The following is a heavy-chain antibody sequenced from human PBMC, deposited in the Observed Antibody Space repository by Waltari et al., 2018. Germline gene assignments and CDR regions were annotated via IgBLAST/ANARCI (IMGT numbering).Heavy chain of an antibody. J-gene: IGHJ3*02. D-gene: IGHD6-19*01. CDR1: GGPFSGYY. Sequence: QVQLQQWGAGLLKPSETLSLTCAVYGGPFSGYYWSCIRQSPGKGLEWIGEINHVGGTNYNPSLKSRVTISVDTSKNQFSLKLSSVIDADTAMYYCVREQWVARSAFDIWGQGTVVTVSS. CDR2: INHVGGT. V-gene: IGHV4-34*01. CDR3: VREQWVARSAFDI.